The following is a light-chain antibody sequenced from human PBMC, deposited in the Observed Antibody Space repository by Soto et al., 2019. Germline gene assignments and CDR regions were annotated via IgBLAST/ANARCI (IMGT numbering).Light chain of an antibody. J-gene: IGKJ5*01. CDR2: DAS. CDR1: QSISRC. CDR3: QQCYRGLT. V-gene: IGKV1-5*01. Sequence: DIQMTQSPSMLSASVGDRVTIACRASQSISRCLAWSSQKTGKGPKVLIFDASNLESWVPSRFRRKRSGTEFPSNVTSLQPGDFCTYYCQQCYRGLTFGQGTRLEIK.